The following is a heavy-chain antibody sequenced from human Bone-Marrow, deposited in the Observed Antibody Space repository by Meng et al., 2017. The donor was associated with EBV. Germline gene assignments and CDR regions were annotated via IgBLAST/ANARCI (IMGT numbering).Heavy chain of an antibody. CDR2: INSDGSST. V-gene: IGHV3-74*01. J-gene: IGHJ4*02. D-gene: IGHD2-2*01. CDR3: ARSRYCSSTSCYVYLEE. Sequence: EVQLVESGGGLVQPGGSLRLSWAAPGFTVSSYWMNWVRQGPGKGLVWVSRINSDGSSTTYADSVKGRFTISRDNAKNTLYLQMNSLRADDTAVYYCARSRYCSSTSCYVYLEEWGQGTLVTVSS. CDR1: GFTVSSYW.